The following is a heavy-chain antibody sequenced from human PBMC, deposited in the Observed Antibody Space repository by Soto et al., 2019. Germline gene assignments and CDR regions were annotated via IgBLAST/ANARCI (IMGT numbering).Heavy chain of an antibody. J-gene: IGHJ6*02. V-gene: IGHV4-30-2*01. CDR2: IYHSGST. CDR3: ARQYDFWSGSPPSSGYYGMDV. D-gene: IGHD3-3*01. CDR1: GGSISSGGYS. Sequence: SETLSLTCAVSGGSISSGGYSWSWIRQPPGKGLERIGYIYHSGSTYYNPSLKSRVTISVDRSKNQFSLKLSSVTAADTAVYYCARQYDFWSGSPPSSGYYGMDVWGQGTTVTVSS.